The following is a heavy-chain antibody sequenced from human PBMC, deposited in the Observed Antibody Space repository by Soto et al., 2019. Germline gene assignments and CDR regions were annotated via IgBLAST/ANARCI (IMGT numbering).Heavy chain of an antibody. D-gene: IGHD6-19*01. Sequence: ILSCAASGFTFSTYGMHWVRQAPGKGLEWVTMTSSDGSAKYYADSVKGRFTISRDNSRNTLYLEMNRLRPEDTAVYYCAKDLYGSGWYNYFDPWGQGTLVTVSS. J-gene: IGHJ5*02. CDR2: TSSDGSAK. CDR1: GFTFSTYG. CDR3: AKDLYGSGWYNYFDP. V-gene: IGHV3-30*18.